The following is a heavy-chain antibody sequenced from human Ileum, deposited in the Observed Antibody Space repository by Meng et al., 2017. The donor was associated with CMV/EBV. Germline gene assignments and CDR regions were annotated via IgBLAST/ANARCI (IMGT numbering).Heavy chain of an antibody. Sequence: VKVEEGGAGLLKPSETLSLMCAVYGGSFSEYHWSWIRQPPGKGLEWIGEINHGGSSNYNPSLKSRVTISVDRSRNQVSLKLTSVTAADTAVYYCARASPQRRFLSYWGQGTLVTVSS. CDR2: INHGGSS. CDR3: ARASPQRRFLSY. CDR1: GGSFSEYH. V-gene: IGHV4-34*01. D-gene: IGHD3-3*01. J-gene: IGHJ4*02.